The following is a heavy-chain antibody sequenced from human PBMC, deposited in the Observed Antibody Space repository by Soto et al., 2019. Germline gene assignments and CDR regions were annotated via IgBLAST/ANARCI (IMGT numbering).Heavy chain of an antibody. CDR3: ARHKVDYYGSGSYPYYFDY. V-gene: IGHV4-39*01. CDR2: IYYSGST. J-gene: IGHJ4*02. D-gene: IGHD3-10*01. CDR1: GGSISSSSYY. Sequence: SETLSLTCTVSGGSISSSSYYWGWIRQPPGKGLEWIGSIYYSGSTYYNPSLKSRVTISVDTSKNLFSLKLSSVTAADTAVYYCARHKVDYYGSGSYPYYFDYWGQGTLVTVSS.